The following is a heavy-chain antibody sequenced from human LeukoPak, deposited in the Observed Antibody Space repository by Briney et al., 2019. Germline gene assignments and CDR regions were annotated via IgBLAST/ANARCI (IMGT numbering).Heavy chain of an antibody. J-gene: IGHJ4*02. CDR3: ARGPNSNWSGLDF. CDR2: INQDGSDM. CDR1: GFIFNTFW. V-gene: IGHV3-7*01. D-gene: IGHD6-6*01. Sequence: SGGSLRLSCAASGFIFNTFWMNWVRLTPGKGLEWVAKINQDGSDMYYVDSVKGRFTVSRDNAKNTLYLQVNNLRAEDTAVYYCARGPNSNWSGLDFWGQGTLLTVSS.